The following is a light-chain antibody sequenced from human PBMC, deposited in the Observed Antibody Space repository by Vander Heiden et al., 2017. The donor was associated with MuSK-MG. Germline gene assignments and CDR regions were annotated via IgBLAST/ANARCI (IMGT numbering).Light chain of an antibody. CDR3: SSYTSSSIVV. CDR1: SSDVGGYNY. CDR2: DVS. V-gene: IGLV2-14*03. Sequence: QSALPSPASVSGSPGQSIPISCTGTSSDVGGYNYVSWYQQHPGKAPKLMIYDVSNRPAGVSKRFSGSKSGNTASPTISGLQAEDEADYYCSSYTSSSIVVFGGGTKLTVL. J-gene: IGLJ2*01.